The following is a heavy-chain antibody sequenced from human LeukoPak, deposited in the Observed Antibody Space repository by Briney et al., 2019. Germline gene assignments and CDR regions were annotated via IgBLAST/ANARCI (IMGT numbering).Heavy chain of an antibody. CDR1: GGSISSYY. CDR3: ARLGYSSSWDWYFDL. CDR2: IHYSGST. Sequence: SETLSLTCTVSGGSISSYYWSWIRQPPGKGLECIGHIHYSGSTNYNPPLKSRVIISVDTSENQFSLKLSSVTAADTAMYYCARLGYSSSWDWYFDLWGRGTLVTVSS. V-gene: IGHV4-59*08. J-gene: IGHJ2*01. D-gene: IGHD6-13*01.